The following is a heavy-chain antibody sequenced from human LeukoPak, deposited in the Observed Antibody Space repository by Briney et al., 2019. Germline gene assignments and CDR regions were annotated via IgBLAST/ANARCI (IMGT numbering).Heavy chain of an antibody. D-gene: IGHD2-2*01. Sequence: ASVKVSCKVSGYTLTELSMHWVRQAPGKGLEWMGGFDPEDGETIYAQKFQGRVTMTEDTSTDTAYIELSSLRSEDTAVYYCATAIGEYQLPSEGRWFDPWGQGTLVTVSS. J-gene: IGHJ5*02. CDR1: GYTLTELS. CDR3: ATAIGEYQLPSEGRWFDP. CDR2: FDPEDGET. V-gene: IGHV1-24*01.